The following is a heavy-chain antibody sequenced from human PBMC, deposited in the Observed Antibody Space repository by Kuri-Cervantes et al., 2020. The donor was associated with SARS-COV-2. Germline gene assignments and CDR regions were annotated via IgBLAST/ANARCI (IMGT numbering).Heavy chain of an antibody. J-gene: IGHJ4*02. CDR3: ARGRAYCGGDCYLRRSGDGVDLDY. D-gene: IGHD2-21*02. CDR2: MNPNSGNT. V-gene: IGHV1-8*02. CDR1: GGTFSSYA. Sequence: ASVKVSCKASGGTFSSYAISWVRQAPGQGLEWMGWMNPNSGNTGYAQKFQGRVTMTRNTSISTAYMELSSLRSEDTAVYYCARGRAYCGGDCYLRRSGDGVDLDYWGQGTLVTVSS.